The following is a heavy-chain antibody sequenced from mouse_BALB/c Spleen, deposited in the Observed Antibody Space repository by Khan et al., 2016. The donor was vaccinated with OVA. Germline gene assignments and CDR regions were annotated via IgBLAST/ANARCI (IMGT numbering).Heavy chain of an antibody. CDR2: ISYSGNT. CDR1: GYSITSDYA. J-gene: IGHJ2*01. Sequence: EVQLQESGPGLVKPSQSLSLTCTVTGYSITSDYAWNWIRQFPGNKLEWMGHISYSGNTKYNPSLKSRISVTRDTSKNQIFLQLNSVTAEDTATYYCARVYGGDFDHWGQGTTLTVSS. D-gene: IGHD2-10*02. V-gene: IGHV3-2*02. CDR3: ARVYGGDFDH.